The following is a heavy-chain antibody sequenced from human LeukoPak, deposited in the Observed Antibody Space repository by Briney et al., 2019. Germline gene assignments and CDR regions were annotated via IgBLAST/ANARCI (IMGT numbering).Heavy chain of an antibody. CDR2: IKSKTDGGTT. V-gene: IGHV3-15*01. J-gene: IGHJ4*02. CDR3: TTSTQYGDYPDY. CDR1: GFTFSNAW. D-gene: IGHD4-17*01. Sequence: RGSLRLSCAASGFTFSNAWMSWVRQAPGKGLEWVGRIKSKTDGGTTDYAAPVKGRFTISRDDSKNTLYLQMNSLKTEDTAVYYCTTSTQYGDYPDYWGQGTLVTVSS.